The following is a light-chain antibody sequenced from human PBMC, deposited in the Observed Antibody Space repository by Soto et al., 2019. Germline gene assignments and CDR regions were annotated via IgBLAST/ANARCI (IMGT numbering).Light chain of an antibody. J-gene: IGLJ1*01. CDR1: SSDIGGFYY. Sequence: QSVLTQPASVSGSPGQSITISCTGTSSDIGGFYYVSWYQHHPGKDPKLMIYQVSNRPSGVSNRFSGSKSGNMASLTISGLQAEDEADYFCSSYSSSSTFYVFGAGTKVTV. CDR3: SSYSSSSTFYV. V-gene: IGLV2-14*01. CDR2: QVS.